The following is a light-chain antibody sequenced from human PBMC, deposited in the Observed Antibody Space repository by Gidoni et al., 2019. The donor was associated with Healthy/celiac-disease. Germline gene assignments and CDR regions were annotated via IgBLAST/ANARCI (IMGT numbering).Light chain of an antibody. CDR1: SSDVGSSNL. CDR3: CSYAGSSTVV. CDR2: EVS. V-gene: IGLV2-23*02. J-gene: IGLJ2*01. Sequence: QSALTQPASVSGSPGQSITISCTGTSSDVGSSNLVSWYQQHPGKAPKLLIYEVSKRPSGVSTRFSGSKSCNTASLTISGLQAEDEADYYCCSYAGSSTVVFGGGTKLTVL.